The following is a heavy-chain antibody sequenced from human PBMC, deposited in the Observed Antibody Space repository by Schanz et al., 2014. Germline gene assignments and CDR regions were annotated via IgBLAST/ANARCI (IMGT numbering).Heavy chain of an antibody. V-gene: IGHV3-74*01. CDR1: GFTLSSSW. CDR3: TRDTDYHFDY. D-gene: IGHD4-17*01. CDR2: TSHDGSFT. J-gene: IGHJ4*02. Sequence: EVHLVESGGGLVQPGGSLRLSCAASGFTLSSSWMHWVRQAPGKGLVWVSRTSHDGSFTTFADSVKGRFTISRDNARNTLYLQMNSLRAEDTAVYYCTRDTDYHFDYWGQGTLVTVSS.